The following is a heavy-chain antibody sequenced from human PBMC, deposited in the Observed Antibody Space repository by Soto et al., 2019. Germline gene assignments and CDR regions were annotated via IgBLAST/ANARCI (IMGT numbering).Heavy chain of an antibody. V-gene: IGHV4-4*07. CDR2: IYTSGGT. J-gene: IGHJ4*02. D-gene: IGHD6-13*01. Sequence: SETLSLTCTVSGGSISSYYWTWIRQPAGKGLEWIGRIYTSGGTNFNPSLKSRVTMSVDTSKNQFSLRLRSVTAADTAVYYCARGFGSSWYYFDYWGQGTPVTVYS. CDR1: GGSISSYY. CDR3: ARGFGSSWYYFDY.